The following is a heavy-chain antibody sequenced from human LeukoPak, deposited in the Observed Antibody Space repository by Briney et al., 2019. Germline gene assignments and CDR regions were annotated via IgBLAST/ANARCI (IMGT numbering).Heavy chain of an antibody. CDR1: GFPFSSYD. V-gene: IGHV3-30*04. J-gene: IGHJ5*02. Sequence: PGRSLRLSCAASGFPFSSYDMRWVRQSPGKGLEWVAVISYDGSNKYYADSVKARFPLYRDNPENTLYLQKHSLRGEHSAVYYCARDESNWFDPWGQGTLVTVSS. CDR2: ISYDGSNK. CDR3: ARDESNWFDP.